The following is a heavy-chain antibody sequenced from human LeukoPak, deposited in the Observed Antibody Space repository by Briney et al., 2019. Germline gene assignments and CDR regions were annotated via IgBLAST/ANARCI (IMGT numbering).Heavy chain of an antibody. J-gene: IGHJ1*01. CDR1: VFPFSRYS. V-gene: IGHV3-48*01. CDR3: ATVSGSYLDFQH. D-gene: IGHD3-10*01. CDR2: ITSSGDTI. Sequence: GGSLRLSCTTSVFPFSRYSMNWVRQAPGKGLEWVSYITSSGDTIYYADSVKGRFTISRDNAKNSVYLQMNSLRAEDTAVYYCATVSGSYLDFQHWGQGTLVTVSS.